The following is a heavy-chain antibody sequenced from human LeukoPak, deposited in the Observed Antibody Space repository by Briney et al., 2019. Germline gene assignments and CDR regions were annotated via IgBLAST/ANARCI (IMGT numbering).Heavy chain of an antibody. CDR1: GFTFSSYA. J-gene: IGHJ6*04. CDR2: ISYDGSNK. D-gene: IGHD3-9*01. V-gene: IGHV3-30*04. Sequence: GRSLRLSCAASGFTFSSYAMHWVRQAPGKGLEWVAVISYDGSNKYYADSVKGRFTISRDNSKNTLYLQMNSLRAEDTAVYYCARVDILTGYYGNGMDVWAKGPRSPSPQ. CDR3: ARVDILTGYYGNGMDV.